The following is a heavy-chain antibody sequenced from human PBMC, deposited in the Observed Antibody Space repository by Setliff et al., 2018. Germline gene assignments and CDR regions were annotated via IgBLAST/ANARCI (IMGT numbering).Heavy chain of an antibody. CDR2: VRHDGSNE. J-gene: IGHJ4*02. CDR3: ARDIDTTSHYGMFDY. Sequence: PGGSLRLSCAASGFTSNMYGVHWVRQAPGRGLEWVAYVRHDGSNENYADSVKGRFTVSRDISRNTVFLDMNSLRAEDTAVYHCARDIDTTSHYGMFDYWGQGALVTVSS. V-gene: IGHV3-30*12. CDR1: GFTSNMYG. D-gene: IGHD3-9*01.